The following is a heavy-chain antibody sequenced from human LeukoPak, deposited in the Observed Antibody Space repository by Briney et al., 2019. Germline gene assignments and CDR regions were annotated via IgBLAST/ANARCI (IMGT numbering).Heavy chain of an antibody. CDR3: AVRGTYYYDSSGPSWDWFDP. CDR2: INHGGST. J-gene: IGHJ5*02. CDR1: GGSFSGYY. D-gene: IGHD3-22*01. Sequence: SETLSLTCAVYGGSFSGYYWSWIRQPPGKGLEWIGEINHGGSTNYNPSLKSRVTISVDTSKNQFSLKLSSVTAADTAVYYCAVRGTYYYDSSGPSWDWFDPWGQGTLVTVSS. V-gene: IGHV4-34*01.